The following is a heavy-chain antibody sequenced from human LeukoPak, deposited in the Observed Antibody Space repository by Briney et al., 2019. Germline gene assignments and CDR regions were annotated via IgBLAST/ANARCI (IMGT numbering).Heavy chain of an antibody. J-gene: IGHJ4*02. Sequence: PGGSLRLSCEASGLTFSSYSMNWVRQAPGKGLEWVSSIGSSSSSIYYAHSVKGRFTISRDNSRSTVYLQMNSLRAEDTAVYYCAEYGDYSLYWGRGTLVTVFS. CDR3: AEYGDYSLY. CDR1: GLTFSSYS. V-gene: IGHV3-21*01. D-gene: IGHD4-17*01. CDR2: IGSSSSSI.